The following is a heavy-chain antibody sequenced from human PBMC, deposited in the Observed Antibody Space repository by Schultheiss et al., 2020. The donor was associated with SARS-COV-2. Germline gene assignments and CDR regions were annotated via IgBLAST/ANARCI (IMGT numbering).Heavy chain of an antibody. CDR2: TYYRSRWYT. Sequence: LSLTCAISGDSVSSDSAAWNWIRQSPSRGLEWLGRTYYRSRWYTDYEASVQGRITINPDTSRNQFSLQLNSVTPEDTAVYYCAREEQGSMVRGVIDYWGQGTLVTVSS. J-gene: IGHJ4*02. CDR3: AREEQGSMVRGVIDY. CDR1: GDSVSSDSAA. V-gene: IGHV6-1*01. D-gene: IGHD3-10*01.